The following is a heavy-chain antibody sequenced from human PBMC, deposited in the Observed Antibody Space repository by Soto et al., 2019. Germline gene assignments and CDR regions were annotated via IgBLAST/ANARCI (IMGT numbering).Heavy chain of an antibody. CDR2: IWPDGSSQ. D-gene: IGHD6-6*01. CDR1: GFSFSTYV. Sequence: QVHLVESGGGVVQPGRSLRLSCSASGFSFSTYVMHWVRQAPGKGLEWVAGIWPDGSSQRYVDSVKSRFTISRDNSKNTLFLQMDSLGAEDTAVYYCARVPFTYSTSPTFDYWGQGALVTVSS. V-gene: IGHV3-33*01. CDR3: ARVPFTYSTSPTFDY. J-gene: IGHJ4*02.